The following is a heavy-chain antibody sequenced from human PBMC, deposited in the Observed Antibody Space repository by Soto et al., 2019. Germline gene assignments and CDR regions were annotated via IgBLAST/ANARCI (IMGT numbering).Heavy chain of an antibody. CDR1: GDSISRGGYY. Sequence: QVQLQESGPGLVKPSQTLSLTCTVSGDSISRGGYYWNWLRQHPRKGLEWIGYIYHSGSTIYNPSLKSRVTKSVDTSKNRLFLELSNVTAADTAVYYCARDGAGAYGLGWFDPWGQGILVTVSS. CDR3: ARDGAGAYGLGWFDP. CDR2: IYHSGST. V-gene: IGHV4-31*03. D-gene: IGHD2-21*01. J-gene: IGHJ5*02.